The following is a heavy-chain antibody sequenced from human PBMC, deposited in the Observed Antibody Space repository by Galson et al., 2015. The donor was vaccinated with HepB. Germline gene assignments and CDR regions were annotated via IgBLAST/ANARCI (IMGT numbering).Heavy chain of an antibody. Sequence: SLRLSCAASGFTFSNAWMNWVRQAPGKGLEWVGRIKSKTDGGTTDYAAPVKGRFTISRDDSKNTLYLQMNSLETEDTAVYYCTTDRDIVVVVAATGAYWGQGTLVTVSS. V-gene: IGHV3-15*07. CDR3: TTDRDIVVVVAATGAY. CDR2: IKSKTDGGTT. D-gene: IGHD2-15*01. CDR1: GFTFSNAW. J-gene: IGHJ4*02.